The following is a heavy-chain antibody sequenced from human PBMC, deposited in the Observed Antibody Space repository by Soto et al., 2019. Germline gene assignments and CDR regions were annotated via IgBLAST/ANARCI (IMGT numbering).Heavy chain of an antibody. J-gene: IGHJ3*01. CDR2: SSGSGGST. CDR3: AAASSTGWYWNAFEF. V-gene: IGHV3-23*01. Sequence: PGGAIGISCPASRFTVSSYAMSRVPKKTGKELEWVAASSGSGGSTYYADSVKVHVTSTWDMSTNTAYVDLKSLESADTAVSYCAAASSTGWYWNAFEFWGKGTKVT. D-gene: IGHD1-1*01. CDR1: RFTVSSYA.